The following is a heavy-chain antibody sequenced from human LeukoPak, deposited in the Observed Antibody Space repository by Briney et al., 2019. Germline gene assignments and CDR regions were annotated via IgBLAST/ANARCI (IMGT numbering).Heavy chain of an antibody. Sequence: GASVKVSCKASGYTFTSYAMNWVRQAPGQGLEWMGGIIPIFGTANYAQKFQGRVTITADESTSTAYMELSSLRSEDTAVYYCARVITGTTDAFDIWGQGTMVTVSS. CDR3: ARVITGTTDAFDI. CDR1: GYTFTSYA. V-gene: IGHV1-69*13. CDR2: IIPIFGTA. J-gene: IGHJ3*02. D-gene: IGHD1-20*01.